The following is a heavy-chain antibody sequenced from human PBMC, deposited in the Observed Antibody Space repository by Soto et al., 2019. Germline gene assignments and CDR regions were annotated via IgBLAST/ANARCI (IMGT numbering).Heavy chain of an antibody. J-gene: IGHJ6*02. CDR1: GYTFTSYG. D-gene: IGHD3-22*01. V-gene: IGHV1-18*01. Sequence: ASVKVSCKASGYTFTSYGISWVRPAPGQGLEWMGWISVYNANTNYAQKLQGRVTMTTDTSTSTAYMELRSLRSDDTAVYYCARDITMIVVVITTGSSGYGMDVWGQGTTVPVS. CDR2: ISVYNANT. CDR3: ARDITMIVVVITTGSSGYGMDV.